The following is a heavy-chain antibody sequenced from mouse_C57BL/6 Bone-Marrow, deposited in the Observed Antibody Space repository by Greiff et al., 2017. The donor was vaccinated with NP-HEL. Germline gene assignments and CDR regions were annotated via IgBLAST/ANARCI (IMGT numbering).Heavy chain of an antibody. CDR3: STCAWFAY. J-gene: IGHJ3*01. CDR2: IYPRDGST. CDR1: GFTFTDHS. Sequence: VQLQQSDAELVTPGASVKISCKVSGFTFTDHSIHWMKQRPEQGLEWIGYIYPRDGSTKYTEKFKGKATLTADKSSSTAYMQLNSLTSEDSAVYVCSTCAWFAYWGQGTLVTVSA. V-gene: IGHV1-78*01.